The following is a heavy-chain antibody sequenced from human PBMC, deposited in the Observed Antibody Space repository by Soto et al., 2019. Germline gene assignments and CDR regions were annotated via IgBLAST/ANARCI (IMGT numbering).Heavy chain of an antibody. CDR2: ISSSSSYT. V-gene: IGHV3-11*06. J-gene: IGHJ4*02. Sequence: GGSLRLSCAASGFTFSDYYMSWIRQAPGKGQEKVSYISSSSSYTNYADSVKGRFTISRDNAKNSLYLQMNSLRAEDTAVYYCARPTKDSSGYYYVYRYWGQGTLVTVSS. CDR3: ARPTKDSSGYYYVYRY. D-gene: IGHD3-22*01. CDR1: GFTFSDYY.